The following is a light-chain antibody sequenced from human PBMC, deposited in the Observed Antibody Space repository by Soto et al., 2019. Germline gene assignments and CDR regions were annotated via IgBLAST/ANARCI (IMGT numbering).Light chain of an antibody. J-gene: IGKJ4*01. Sequence: EIVLTQSPATLSLSPGERATLSCRASQSVSSYLAWYQQKPGQAPRLLIYDTSNRAPGIPDRFSGSASGTDFTLTISSLEPEDFAVYYCQQRNSWPTSLTFGGGTKVDIK. CDR1: QSVSSY. CDR3: QQRNSWPTSLT. CDR2: DTS. V-gene: IGKV3-11*01.